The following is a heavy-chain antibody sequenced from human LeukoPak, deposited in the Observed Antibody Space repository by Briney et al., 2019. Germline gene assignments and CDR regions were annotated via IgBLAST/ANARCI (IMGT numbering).Heavy chain of an antibody. CDR3: AKDALGYCSGGSCYYTH. CDR1: GFTFSSYA. D-gene: IGHD2-15*01. V-gene: IGHV3-23*01. Sequence: GGSLRLSCAASGFTFSSYAMSWVRQAPGKGLEWVSAISGSGVSTYYADSVKGRFTISRDNSKNTLYLQMNSLRAEDTAVYYCAKDALGYCSGGSCYYTHWGQGTLVTVSS. J-gene: IGHJ4*02. CDR2: ISGSGVST.